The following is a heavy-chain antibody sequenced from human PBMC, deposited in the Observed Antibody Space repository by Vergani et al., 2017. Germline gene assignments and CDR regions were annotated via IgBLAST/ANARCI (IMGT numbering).Heavy chain of an antibody. CDR2: ISAYNGNT. Sequence: QVQLVQSGAEVKKPGASVKVSCKASGYTFTSYGISWVRQAPGQGLEWMGWISAYNGNTNYAQKLQGRVTMTTDTSTSTAYMELRSLRSHDTAVYYCARDPDIVVVPAAPYYYYYYGMDVWGQGTTVTVSS. J-gene: IGHJ6*02. V-gene: IGHV1-18*04. CDR1: GYTFTSYG. CDR3: ARDPDIVVVPAAPYYYYYYGMDV. D-gene: IGHD2-2*01.